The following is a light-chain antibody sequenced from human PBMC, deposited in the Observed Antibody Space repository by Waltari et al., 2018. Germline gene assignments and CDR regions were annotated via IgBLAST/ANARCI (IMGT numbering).Light chain of an antibody. Sequence: DIVMTLSPDSLAVSLGERATINCKSSQSVLYSSNNNNYLAWYQQKPGQPPKLLIYWASTRESGVPDRFSGSGSGTDFTLTISSLQAEDVAVYYCQQYYSSPWTFGQGTKVEIK. CDR1: QSVLYSSNNNNY. J-gene: IGKJ1*01. CDR3: QQYYSSPWT. CDR2: WAS. V-gene: IGKV4-1*01.